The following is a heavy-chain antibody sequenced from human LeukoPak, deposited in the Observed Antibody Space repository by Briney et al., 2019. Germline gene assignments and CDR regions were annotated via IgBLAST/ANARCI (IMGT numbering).Heavy chain of an antibody. CDR1: GVSISSYY. J-gene: IGHJ5*02. Sequence: PSETLSLTCTVSGVSISSYYWSWIRQPPGRALEWIGYIYYSGSTNYNPSLKSRVSMSIDTSKNQFSLKLMSVTAADTAVYYCARDSGTTGEVKFDPWGQGTLVTVSS. D-gene: IGHD3-10*01. CDR2: IYYSGST. V-gene: IGHV4-59*12. CDR3: ARDSGTTGEVKFDP.